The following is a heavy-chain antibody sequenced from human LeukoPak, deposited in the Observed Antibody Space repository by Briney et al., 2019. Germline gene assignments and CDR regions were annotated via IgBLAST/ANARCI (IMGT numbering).Heavy chain of an antibody. D-gene: IGHD6-13*01. V-gene: IGHV1-69*06. Sequence: SVKVSCKASGGTFSSYAISWVRQAPGQGLEWMRGIIPIFGTANYAQKFQGRVTITADKSTSTAYMELSSLRSEDTAVYYCARGYSSSWDAFDIWGQGTMVTVSS. CDR2: IIPIFGTA. CDR1: GGTFSSYA. CDR3: ARGYSSSWDAFDI. J-gene: IGHJ3*02.